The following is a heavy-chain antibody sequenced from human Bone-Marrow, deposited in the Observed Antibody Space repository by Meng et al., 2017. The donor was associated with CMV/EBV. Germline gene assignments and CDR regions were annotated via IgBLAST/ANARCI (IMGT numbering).Heavy chain of an antibody. CDR2: IRYDGSNK. V-gene: IGHV3-30*02. J-gene: IGHJ6*02. CDR1: GFTFSSYG. D-gene: IGHD3-10*01. Sequence: GESLKISCAASGFTFSSYGMHWVRQAPGKGLEWVAFIRYDGSNKYYADSVKGRFTISRDNSKNTLYLQMNSLRAEDTAVYYCSSREYFSYYGVDVWGQGTTVTCSS. CDR3: SSREYFSYYGVDV.